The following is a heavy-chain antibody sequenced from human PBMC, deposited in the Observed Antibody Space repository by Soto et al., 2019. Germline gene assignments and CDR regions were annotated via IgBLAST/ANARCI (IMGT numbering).Heavy chain of an antibody. J-gene: IGHJ6*03. CDR3: AREFWFGEFPLIDYYYMEV. D-gene: IGHD3-10*01. Sequence: GGSLXLSCAASGFXVSSNYMSWVRQAPGKGLERVSDIYSGGSTYYADSVKGRFTISRHNSKNTLYLQMNSLRAEDTAVYYCAREFWFGEFPLIDYYYMEVWGKGTTVTVSS. CDR1: GFXVSSNY. CDR2: IYSGGST. V-gene: IGHV3-53*04.